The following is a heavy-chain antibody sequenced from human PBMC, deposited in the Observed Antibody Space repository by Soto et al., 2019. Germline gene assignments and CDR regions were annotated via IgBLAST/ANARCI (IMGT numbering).Heavy chain of an antibody. D-gene: IGHD1-20*01. J-gene: IGHJ6*02. V-gene: IGHV3-30-3*01. CDR2: ISYDGSNK. CDR1: GFTFSSYA. CDR3: ARDSEYNDYYYGMDV. Sequence: GGSLRLSCAASGFTFSSYAMHWVRQAPGKGLEWVAVISYDGSNKNYEDSVKGRFTISRDNSKNTLYLQMNSLRAEDTAVYYCARDSEYNDYYYGMDVWGQGTTVTVSS.